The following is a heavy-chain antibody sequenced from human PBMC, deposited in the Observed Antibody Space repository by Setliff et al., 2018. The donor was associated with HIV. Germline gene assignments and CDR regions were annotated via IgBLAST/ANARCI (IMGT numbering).Heavy chain of an antibody. CDR2: IYYSGST. Sequence: PSETLSLTCTVSGGSISSSSYYWGWIRQPPGKGLEWIGSIYYSGSTYYNPSLKSRVTISVDTSKNQFSLKLSSVTAADTAVYYCASISVNPTYPDYWGQGTLVTVSS. CDR1: GGSISSSSYY. D-gene: IGHD2-21*01. J-gene: IGHJ4*02. V-gene: IGHV4-39*07. CDR3: ASISVNPTYPDY.